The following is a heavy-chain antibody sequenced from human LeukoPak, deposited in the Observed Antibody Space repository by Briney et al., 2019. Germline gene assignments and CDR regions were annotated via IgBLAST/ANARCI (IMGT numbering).Heavy chain of an antibody. J-gene: IGHJ4*02. CDR3: ARGDSGSHFDY. Sequence: SETLSLTCAVYGGSFSGYYWSWIRQPPGKRLEWIGEINHSGSTNYNPSLKSRVTISVDTSKNQFSLKLSSVTAADTAVYYCARGDSGSHFDYWGQGTLVTVSS. V-gene: IGHV4-34*01. CDR1: GGSFSGYY. CDR2: INHSGST. D-gene: IGHD1-26*01.